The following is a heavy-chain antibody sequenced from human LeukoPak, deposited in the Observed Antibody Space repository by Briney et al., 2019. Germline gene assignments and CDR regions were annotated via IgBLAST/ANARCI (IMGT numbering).Heavy chain of an antibody. V-gene: IGHV3-30*03. CDR2: ISYDGSNK. CDR1: GFTFSTYG. Sequence: GGSLRLSCAASGFTFSTYGMHWVRQAPGKGLEWVAVISYDGSNKYYADSVKGRFTISRDNSKNTLYLQMNSLRAEDTAMYYCARAVGYFWSGPRFDYWGQGALVTVSS. D-gene: IGHD3-3*01. J-gene: IGHJ4*02. CDR3: ARAVGYFWSGPRFDY.